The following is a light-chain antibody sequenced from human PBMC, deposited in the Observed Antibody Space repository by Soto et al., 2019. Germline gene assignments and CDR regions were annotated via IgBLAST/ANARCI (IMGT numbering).Light chain of an antibody. CDR2: GAS. CDR1: QSVSNNY. J-gene: IGKJ1*01. Sequence: IVLTQSPATLSLSPGESATLSCSASQSVSNNYLAWYQQKPGQAPRLLIYGASNRATGIPDRFSGSGSGTDFTLTISRLEPEDFAVYYCQQYGSSGTFGQGTKVDIK. CDR3: QQYGSSGT. V-gene: IGKV3-20*01.